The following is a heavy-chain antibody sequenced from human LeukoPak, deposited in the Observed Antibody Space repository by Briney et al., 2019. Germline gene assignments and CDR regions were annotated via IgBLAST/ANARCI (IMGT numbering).Heavy chain of an antibody. V-gene: IGHV3-23*01. CDR3: AKGYYYDSSGYYYVPFDY. Sequence: PGGSLRLSCAASGFTFSSYAMSWVRQAPGQGLEWVSAISGSGGSTYYADSVKGRFTISRDNSKNTLYLQMNSLRAEDTAVYYCAKGYYYDSSGYYYVPFDYWGQGTLVTVST. CDR1: GFTFSSYA. J-gene: IGHJ4*02. CDR2: ISGSGGST. D-gene: IGHD3-22*01.